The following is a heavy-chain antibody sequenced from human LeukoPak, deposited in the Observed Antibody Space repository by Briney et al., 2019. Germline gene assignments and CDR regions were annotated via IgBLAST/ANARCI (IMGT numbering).Heavy chain of an antibody. J-gene: IGHJ5*02. CDR3: ANKPAGFDP. Sequence: EGSLRLSCAASGFTFSSYGMHWVRQAPGKGLEWVAVISYDGSNKYYADSVKGRFTISRDNSKNTLYLQMNSLRAEDTAVYYCANKPAGFDPWGQGTLVTVSS. D-gene: IGHD1-14*01. CDR2: ISYDGSNK. CDR1: GFTFSSYG. V-gene: IGHV3-30*19.